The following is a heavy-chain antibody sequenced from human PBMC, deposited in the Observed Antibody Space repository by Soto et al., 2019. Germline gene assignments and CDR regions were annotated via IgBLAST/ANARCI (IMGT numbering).Heavy chain of an antibody. CDR3: ARSAYSSSWYNFDY. J-gene: IGHJ4*02. V-gene: IGHV4-39*01. Sequence: QLQLQESGPGLVKPSETLSLTCTVSGGSISSSSYYWGWIRQPPGKGLEWIGSIYYSGSTYYNPSLKSRVTIPVDTSKNQFSLKLSSVTAADTAVYYCARSAYSSSWYNFDYWGQGTLVTVSS. D-gene: IGHD6-13*01. CDR1: GGSISSSSYY. CDR2: IYYSGST.